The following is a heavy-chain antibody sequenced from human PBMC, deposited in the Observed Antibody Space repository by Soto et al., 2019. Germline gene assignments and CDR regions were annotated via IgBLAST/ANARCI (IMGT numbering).Heavy chain of an antibody. CDR1: GGTFSSYA. V-gene: IGHV1-69*01. Sequence: GASVKVSCKASGGTFSSYAISWVRQAPGQGLEWMGGIIPIFGTANYAQKFQGRVTITADESTSTAYMELSSLRSEDTAVYYCARDRCSSTSWEGCWFGPWGQGTLVTVSS. D-gene: IGHD2-2*01. J-gene: IGHJ5*02. CDR3: ARDRCSSTSWEGCWFGP. CDR2: IIPIFGTA.